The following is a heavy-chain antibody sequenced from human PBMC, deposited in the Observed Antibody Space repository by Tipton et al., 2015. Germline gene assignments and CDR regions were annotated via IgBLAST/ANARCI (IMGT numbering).Heavy chain of an antibody. CDR3: ARVSGGYVGGGWDRPGYHYHYGMDV. D-gene: IGHD6-19*01. CDR2: IFTSGST. V-gene: IGHV4-4*07. Sequence: TLSLTCTVSGGSISSYSWSWIRQPAGRGLEWIGHIFTSGSTNYNSSLKSRVTMSVDTSTNQFSLKLSSVTAADTAVYYCARVSGGYVGGGWDRPGYHYHYGMDVWGQGTTVTVS. CDR1: GGSISSYS. J-gene: IGHJ6*02.